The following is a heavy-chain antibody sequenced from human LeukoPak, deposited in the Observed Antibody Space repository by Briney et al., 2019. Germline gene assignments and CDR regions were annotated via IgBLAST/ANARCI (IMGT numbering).Heavy chain of an antibody. CDR3: ARVLWFGEQHSYYYYYMDV. V-gene: IGHV1-46*01. Sequence: ASVKVSCKASGYTFTSYYMHWVRQAPGQGLEWMGIINPSGGSTSYAQKFQGRVTMTRDMSTSTVYMELSSLRSEDTAVYYCARVLWFGEQHSYYYYYMDVWGKGTTVTVSS. CDR1: GYTFTSYY. CDR2: INPSGGST. D-gene: IGHD3-10*01. J-gene: IGHJ6*03.